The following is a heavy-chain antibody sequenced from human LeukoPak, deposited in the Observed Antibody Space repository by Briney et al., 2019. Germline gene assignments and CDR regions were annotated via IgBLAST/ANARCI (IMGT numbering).Heavy chain of an antibody. V-gene: IGHV3-74*01. J-gene: IGHJ4*02. Sequence: GGSLRLSCAASGFTVSSNYMSWVRQAPGKGLVWVSRINSDGSSTSYADSVKGRFTISRDNAKNTLYLQMNSLRAEDTAVYYCARDLADFWSGYYDSFDYWGQGTLVTVSS. CDR1: GFTVSSNY. D-gene: IGHD3-3*01. CDR3: ARDLADFWSGYYDSFDY. CDR2: INSDGSST.